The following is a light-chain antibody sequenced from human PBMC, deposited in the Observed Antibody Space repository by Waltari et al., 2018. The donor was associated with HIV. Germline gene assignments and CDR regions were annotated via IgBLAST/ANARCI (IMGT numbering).Light chain of an antibody. Sequence: DIVMTQSPDSLPVSLGERATINCTSSQSILYSSDNRNYLAWYQQKARQPPKLLISWASTRESGVPDRFSAGGAGTDFTLTISSLQAEDVAFYSCQQYYSLPYTFGQGTKLEIK. CDR3: QQYYSLPYT. J-gene: IGKJ2*01. CDR1: QSILYSSDNRNY. CDR2: WAS. V-gene: IGKV4-1*01.